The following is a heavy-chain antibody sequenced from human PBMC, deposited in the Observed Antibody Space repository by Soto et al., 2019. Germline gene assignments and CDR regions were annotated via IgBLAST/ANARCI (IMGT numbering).Heavy chain of an antibody. V-gene: IGHV4-31*03. J-gene: IGHJ4*02. CDR3: ATSRSLGTFFDY. Sequence: SETLSLTCTVSGGSLSSGDHFWTWIRQHPGKVLEWIGIIYYTGSTYYSPSLSSRVTISVDTSKNQFSLRLSSVTAADTAVYYCATSRSLGTFFDYWGQGTLVTVSS. D-gene: IGHD6-13*01. CDR1: GGSLSSGDHF. CDR2: IYYTGST.